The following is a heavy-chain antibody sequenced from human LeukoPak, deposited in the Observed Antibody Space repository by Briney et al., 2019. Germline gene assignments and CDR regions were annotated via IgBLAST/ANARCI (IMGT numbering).Heavy chain of an antibody. J-gene: IGHJ4*02. D-gene: IGHD5-12*01. CDR3: ARRPSQYSGCEN. V-gene: IGHV1-18*01. Sequence: ASVKVSCKASGHIFSNYGINWIRQAPGQGLEWMGWITAYNDDTNYAQKLQGRVTMTTDTSTSTAYMELRSLRSDDTAVYYCARRPSQYSGCENWGQGTLVTVSS. CDR1: GHIFSNYG. CDR2: ITAYNDDT.